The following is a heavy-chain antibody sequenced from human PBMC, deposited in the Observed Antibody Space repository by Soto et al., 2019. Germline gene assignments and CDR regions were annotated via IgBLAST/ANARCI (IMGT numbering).Heavy chain of an antibody. CDR1: GGTFSTHI. J-gene: IGHJ4*02. CDR2: IIPLFGTA. D-gene: IGHD3-22*01. CDR3: ARSDSSGFYLPF. V-gene: IGHV1-69*13. Sequence: ASVKVSCKASGGTFSTHIINWVRQAPGQGLEWMGGIIPLFGTASYAQKFRDRVSITADGSTYTAYMELSSLRSEDTAVYYCARSDSSGFYLPFWGQGTLVTVSS.